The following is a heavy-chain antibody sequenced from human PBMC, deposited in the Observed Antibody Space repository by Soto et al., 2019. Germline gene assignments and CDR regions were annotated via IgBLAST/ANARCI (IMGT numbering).Heavy chain of an antibody. J-gene: IGHJ4*02. D-gene: IGHD6-6*01. V-gene: IGHV4-39*01. CDR3: ARHNEYGDHDF. Sequence: QLQLQESGPGLVRPSETLSLSCTVSGGSISSNTYYWGWIRQPPGKGLEWIGSNFYSGNTYNNSSLKSRVSIYVDTSKNQLYLTLSSVTATDTVIYYCARHNEYGDHDFWGQGTLVTVSS. CDR2: NFYSGNT. CDR1: GGSISSNTYY.